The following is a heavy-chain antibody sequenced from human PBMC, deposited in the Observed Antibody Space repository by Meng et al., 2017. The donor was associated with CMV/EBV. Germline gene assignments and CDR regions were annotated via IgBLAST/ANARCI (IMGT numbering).Heavy chain of an antibody. CDR2: IIPIFGTA. D-gene: IGHD3-22*01. J-gene: IGHJ4*02. Sequence: SGGTFSSYAISWVLQGPGQGLEWMGGIIPIFGTANYAQKFQGRVTITADESTSTAYMELSSLRSEDTAVYYCALSYYYDSSGYYYYWGQGTLVTVSS. CDR3: ALSYYYDSSGYYYY. CDR1: GGTFSSYA. V-gene: IGHV1-69*01.